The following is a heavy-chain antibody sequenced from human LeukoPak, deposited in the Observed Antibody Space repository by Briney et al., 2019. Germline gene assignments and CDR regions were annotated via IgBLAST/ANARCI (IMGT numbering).Heavy chain of an antibody. Sequence: GGSLRLSCAASGFTFSSYAMHWVRQAPGKGLEWVAVISYDGSNKYYADSVKGRFTISRDNSKNTLYLQMNSLRAEDTAVYYCARGQSSGWKWGQGTLVTVSS. V-gene: IGHV3-30-3*01. D-gene: IGHD6-19*01. J-gene: IGHJ4*02. CDR3: ARGQSSGWK. CDR1: GFTFSSYA. CDR2: ISYDGSNK.